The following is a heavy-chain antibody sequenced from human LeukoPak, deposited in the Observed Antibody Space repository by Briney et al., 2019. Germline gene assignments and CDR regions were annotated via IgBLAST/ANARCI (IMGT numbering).Heavy chain of an antibody. CDR3: ARDVFGVVGRDAFDI. J-gene: IGHJ3*02. Sequence: PSETLSLTCTVSGGSISSGDYYWSWIRQPPGKGLEWIGYIYYSGSTYYNPSLKSRVTISVDTSKNQFSLKLSSVTAADTAVYYCARDVFGVVGRDAFDIWGQGTMVTVSS. D-gene: IGHD3-3*01. V-gene: IGHV4-30-4*08. CDR2: IYYSGST. CDR1: GGSISSGDYY.